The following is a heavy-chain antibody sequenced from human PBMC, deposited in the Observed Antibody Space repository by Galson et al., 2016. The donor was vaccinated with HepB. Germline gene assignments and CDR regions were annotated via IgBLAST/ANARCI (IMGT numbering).Heavy chain of an antibody. CDR1: GFTVSSTF. Sequence: SLRLSCAASGFTVSSTFMTWVRQAPGTGLEWVSVIYSGDSTNSADSVRGRFTISRDNSKNTLYLQMNSLRVEDTAVYYCARGKAVTGSDPLDPWGQGTLVTVSS. J-gene: IGHJ5*02. CDR3: ARGKAVTGSDPLDP. D-gene: IGHD6-19*01. CDR2: IYSGDST. V-gene: IGHV3-53*01.